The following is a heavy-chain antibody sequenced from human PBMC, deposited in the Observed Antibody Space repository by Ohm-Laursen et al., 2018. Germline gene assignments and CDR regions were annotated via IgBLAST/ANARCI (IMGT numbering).Heavy chain of an antibody. J-gene: IGHJ4*02. CDR2: IYPGDSDT. D-gene: IGHD2-21*02. Sequence: GESLKISCKGSGYNFSSYWISWVRQMPGKGLEWMGIIYPGDSDTRYSPSFQGQVTISADKSISTAYLQWSSLKASDTAMYYCARGGCGGDCYGSYFDYWGQGTLVTVSS. V-gene: IGHV5-51*01. CDR3: ARGGCGGDCYGSYFDY. CDR1: GYNFSSYW.